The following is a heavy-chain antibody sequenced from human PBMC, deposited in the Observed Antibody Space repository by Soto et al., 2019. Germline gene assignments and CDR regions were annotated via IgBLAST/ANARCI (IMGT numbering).Heavy chain of an antibody. D-gene: IGHD6-13*01. CDR2: ISGIGHST. CDR3: ARGYGSSSYFVAY. CDR1: GFTFSSYA. V-gene: IGHV3-23*01. J-gene: IGHJ4*02. Sequence: GGSLRLSCAASGFTFSSYAMSWVRQAPGKGLEWVSAISGIGHSTYYADSVKGRFTISRDNSKNTLYLQMNSLRAEDTAIYYCARGYGSSSYFVAYWGQGIQVTVSS.